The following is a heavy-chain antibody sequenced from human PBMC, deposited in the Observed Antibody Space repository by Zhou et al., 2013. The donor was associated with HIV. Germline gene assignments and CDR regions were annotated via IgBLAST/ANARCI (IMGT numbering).Heavy chain of an antibody. Sequence: QVQLVQSGAEVKKPGSSVKVSCKASGGTFSSYAISWVRQAPGQGLEWMGGIIPIFGTANYAQKFQGRVTITTDESTSTAYMELSSLRSEDTAVYYCAQRKTIAAAGKIEDYYYYGMDVWGPRDHGHRRPQ. V-gene: IGHV1-69*05. CDR2: IIPIFGTA. CDR1: GGTFSSYA. J-gene: IGHJ6*01. D-gene: IGHD6-13*01. CDR3: AQRKTIAAAGKIEDYYYYGMDV.